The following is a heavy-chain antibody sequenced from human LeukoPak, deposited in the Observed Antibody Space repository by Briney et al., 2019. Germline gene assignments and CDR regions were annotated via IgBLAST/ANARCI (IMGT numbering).Heavy chain of an antibody. V-gene: IGHV3-23*01. CDR2: INGRGDYS. D-gene: IGHD3-3*01. CDR1: GFTFNTYV. Sequence: GGSLRLSCAASGFTFNTYVMTWVRQAPGKGLEWVSAINGRGDYSDYADSVKGRFTISRDNSKNTLYLQMNSLRAEDTAVYYCAKGSNTEWGPPVYYYYMDVWGKGTTVTVSS. CDR3: AKGSNTEWGPPVYYYYMDV. J-gene: IGHJ6*03.